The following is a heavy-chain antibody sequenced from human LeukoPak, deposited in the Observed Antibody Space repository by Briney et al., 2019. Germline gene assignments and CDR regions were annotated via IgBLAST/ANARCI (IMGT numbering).Heavy chain of an antibody. CDR3: ARDDGGSLEH. CDR1: GFTFSNYW. J-gene: IGHJ4*02. CDR2: IKQDESTK. Sequence: TGGSLKLSCEAPGFTFSNYWMAWFRQAQGKGLEWVANIKQDESTKHYVESVKGRFTISRDNTKNSLYLQMNSLRAEDSAVYYCARDDGGSLEHWSQGTLVTVSS. D-gene: IGHD1-26*01. V-gene: IGHV3-7*01.